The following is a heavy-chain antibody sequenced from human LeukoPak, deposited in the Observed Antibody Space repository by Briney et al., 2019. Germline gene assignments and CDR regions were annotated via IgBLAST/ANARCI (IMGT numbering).Heavy chain of an antibody. CDR1: GYTFTSYA. V-gene: IGHV7-4-1*02. Sequence: ASVKVSCKASGYTFTSYAMNWVRQAPGQGLEWMGWINTNTGNPTYAQGFTGRFVFSLDTSVSTAYLQISSLKAEDTAVYYCATLSAGYSSSWPDVDYWGQGTLVTVSS. D-gene: IGHD6-13*01. CDR2: INTNTGNP. J-gene: IGHJ4*02. CDR3: ATLSAGYSSSWPDVDY.